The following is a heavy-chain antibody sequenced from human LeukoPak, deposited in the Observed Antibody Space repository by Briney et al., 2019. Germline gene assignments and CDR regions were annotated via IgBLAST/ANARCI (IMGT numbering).Heavy chain of an antibody. D-gene: IGHD3-22*01. J-gene: IGHJ4*02. CDR1: GFTFSSYA. Sequence: GRSLRLSCAASGFTFSSYAMHWVRQAPGKGLEWVAVISYDGSNKYYADSVKGRFTISRDNSKNTLYLQMNSLRAEDTAVYYCARSDYDSSGPFDYWGQGTLVTVSS. V-gene: IGHV3-30*04. CDR2: ISYDGSNK. CDR3: ARSDYDSSGPFDY.